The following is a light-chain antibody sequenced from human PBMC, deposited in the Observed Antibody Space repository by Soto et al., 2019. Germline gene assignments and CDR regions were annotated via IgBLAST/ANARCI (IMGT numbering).Light chain of an antibody. CDR3: QPYNNFWT. V-gene: IGKV3-15*01. CDR2: GAS. CDR1: QSVSSN. J-gene: IGKJ1*01. Sequence: EIVMTQSPVILSVSPGETATLSCRASQSVSSNLAWYQQKPGQAPRLLIYGASTRATDIPARFSGSGSGTEFTLTISSLQSEDFAVYYCQPYNNFWTFGQGTKVEIK.